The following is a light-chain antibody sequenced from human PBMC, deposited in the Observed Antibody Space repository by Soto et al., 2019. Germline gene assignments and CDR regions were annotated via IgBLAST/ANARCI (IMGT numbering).Light chain of an antibody. CDR2: GAS. CDR3: QQYSSSRT. CDR1: QSVSSSY. Sequence: EIVLTQSPGTLSLSPGERATLSCRASQSVSSSYLAWYQHKPGQAPRLLIYGASSRATGIPDRFSGSGSGTDFTLTISRLEPEDFAVYYCQQYSSSRTFGQGTKVEIK. V-gene: IGKV3-20*01. J-gene: IGKJ1*01.